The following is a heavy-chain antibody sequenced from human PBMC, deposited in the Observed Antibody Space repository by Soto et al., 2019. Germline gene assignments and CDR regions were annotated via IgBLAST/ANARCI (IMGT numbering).Heavy chain of an antibody. CDR2: INHSGST. V-gene: IGHV4-34*01. Sequence: SETLSLTCAVYGGSFSGYYWSWIRQPPGKGLEWIGEINHSGSTNYNPSLKSRVTISVDTSKNQFSLKLSSATAADTAVYYCARGGVEYQLLWTSWAPYYFDYWGQGTLVTVSS. D-gene: IGHD2-2*01. J-gene: IGHJ4*02. CDR3: ARGGVEYQLLWTSWAPYYFDY. CDR1: GGSFSGYY.